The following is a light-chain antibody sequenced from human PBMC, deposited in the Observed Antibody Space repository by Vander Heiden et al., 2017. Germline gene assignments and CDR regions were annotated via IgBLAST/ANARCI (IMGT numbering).Light chain of an antibody. J-gene: IGKJ2*01. CDR2: GAS. Sequence: DIVLTQSPGTLSLSPGESATLSCRTSQINGSQYLAWYQQKPGQAPRLLIYGASSRATGIPDRFSGSGSGTDFTLTISRLEPEDFAVYYCQQYASSVIYTFGQGTKLEI. V-gene: IGKV3-20*01. CDR1: QINGSQY. CDR3: QQYASSVIYT.